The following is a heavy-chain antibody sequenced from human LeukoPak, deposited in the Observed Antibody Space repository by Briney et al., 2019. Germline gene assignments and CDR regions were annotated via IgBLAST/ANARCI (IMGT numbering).Heavy chain of an antibody. V-gene: IGHV1-69*06. D-gene: IGHD1-26*01. CDR1: GGTFSSYA. J-gene: IGHJ3*02. CDR2: IIPIFGTA. CDR3: ATFRSYYQEDAFDI. Sequence: SVKVSCKASGGTFSSYAISWVRQAPGQGLEWMGGIIPIFGTANYAQKFQGRVTITADKSTSTAYMELSSLRSEDTAVYYCATFRSYYQEDAFDIWGQGTMVTVSS.